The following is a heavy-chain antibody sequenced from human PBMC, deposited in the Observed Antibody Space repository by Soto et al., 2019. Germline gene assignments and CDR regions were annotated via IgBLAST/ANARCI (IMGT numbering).Heavy chain of an antibody. CDR1: GFTVSSDS. V-gene: IGHV3-53*01. CDR2: IYSDNNT. J-gene: IGHJ6*02. CDR3: ARHYSAMGV. Sequence: GGSLRLSCAASGFTVSSDSMTWVRQAPGKGLEWISIIYSDNNTDYADSVKGRFSISRDTSKNILYLQMNSLGAEETAEYYCARHYSAMGVWGQGTTVTVSS.